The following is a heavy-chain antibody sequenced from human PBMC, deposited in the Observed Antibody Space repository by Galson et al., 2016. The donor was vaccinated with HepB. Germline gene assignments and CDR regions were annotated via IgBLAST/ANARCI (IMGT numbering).Heavy chain of an antibody. CDR1: GDSVSSTSAG. D-gene: IGHD6-13*01. V-gene: IGHV6-1*01. J-gene: IGHJ2*01. CDR3: ARRGSKEKGYFDL. Sequence: CAISGDSVSSTSAGWSWVRQSPSRGLEWPGRTYYRSKWYNDYAVSVKSRMTINPDTSKNQFSLQLNSVTPEDTAVYYCARRGSKEKGYFDLWGRGTLVTVSS. CDR2: TYYRSKWYN.